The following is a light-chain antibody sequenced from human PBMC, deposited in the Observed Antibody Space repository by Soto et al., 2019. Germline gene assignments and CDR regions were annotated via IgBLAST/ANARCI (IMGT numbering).Light chain of an antibody. CDR3: CSYAGSSTWM. J-gene: IGLJ3*02. CDR1: GSDIGNYNL. V-gene: IGLV2-23*02. CDR2: EVN. Sequence: QSALTQPAAVSGSLGQSITISCSGSGSDIGNYNLVSWYQQQPGKVPRLIIYEVNNGPSGVSNRFSGSKSGNTASLTISGLQPDDECLYYCCSYAGSSTWMFGGGTKLTVL.